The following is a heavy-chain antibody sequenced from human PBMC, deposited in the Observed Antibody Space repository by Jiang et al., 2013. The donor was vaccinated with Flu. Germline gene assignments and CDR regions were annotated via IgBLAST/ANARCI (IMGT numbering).Heavy chain of an antibody. Sequence: LLKPSETLSLTCTVSGGSISDYHWSWIRQTPGKGLEWIGYIDYSGSTNYNPSLRSRVTISVDTSKNQFSLKLSSVTAADTAVYYCARAYDFWSGSIDYWGQGTLVTVSS. D-gene: IGHD3-3*01. V-gene: IGHV4-59*08. CDR3: ARAYDFWSGSIDY. CDR2: IDYSGST. CDR1: GGSISDYH. J-gene: IGHJ4*02.